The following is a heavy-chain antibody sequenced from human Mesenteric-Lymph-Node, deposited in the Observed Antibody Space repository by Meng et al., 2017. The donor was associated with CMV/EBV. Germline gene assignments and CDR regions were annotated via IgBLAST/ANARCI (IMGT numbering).Heavy chain of an antibody. D-gene: IGHD2-2*01. CDR3: ARELSSTSWLVRNWFDP. J-gene: IGHJ5*02. CDR1: GYTFTSYG. V-gene: IGHV1-46*01. CDR2: INPSGGST. Sequence: ASVKVSCKASGYTFTSYGISWVRQAPGQGLEWMGIINPSGGSTSYAQKFQGRVTMTRDTSTSTVYMELSSLRSEDTAVYYCARELSSTSWLVRNWFDPWGQGTLVTVSS.